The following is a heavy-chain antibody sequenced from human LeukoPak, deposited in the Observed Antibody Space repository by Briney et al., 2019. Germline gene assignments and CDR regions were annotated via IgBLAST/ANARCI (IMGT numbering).Heavy chain of an antibody. J-gene: IGHJ4*02. V-gene: IGHV3-21*01. CDR3: ARGPIRKAAAAGY. CDR1: GFTFSTYS. Sequence: GGSLRLSCAASGFTFSTYSMNWVRQAPGKGLEWVSSIISSSSYIYYADSVKGRFTISRDNAKNSLYLQRNSLRSEDTAVYYCARGPIRKAAAAGYWGQGTLVTVSS. CDR2: IISSSSYI. D-gene: IGHD6-13*01.